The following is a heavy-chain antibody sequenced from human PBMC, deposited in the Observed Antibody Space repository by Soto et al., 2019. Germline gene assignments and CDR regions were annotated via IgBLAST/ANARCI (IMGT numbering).Heavy chain of an antibody. CDR3: ARHGTYYDILTGHYYYGMDV. J-gene: IGHJ6*02. CDR1: GYSFTSYW. D-gene: IGHD3-9*01. CDR2: IDPSDSYT. V-gene: IGHV5-10-1*01. Sequence: GESLKISCKGSGYSFTSYWISWVRQMPGKGLGWMGRIDPSDSYTNYSPSFQGHVTISADKSISTAYLQWSSLKASDTAMYYCARHGTYYDILTGHYYYGMDVWGQGTTVTVSS.